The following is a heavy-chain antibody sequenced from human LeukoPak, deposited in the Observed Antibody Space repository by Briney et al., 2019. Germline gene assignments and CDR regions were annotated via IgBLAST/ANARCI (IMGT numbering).Heavy chain of an antibody. J-gene: IGHJ4*02. CDR3: AKESRVLLWFGEFHF. CDR1: GFTLSSYG. CDR2: IWYDGSNK. Sequence: GGSLRLSCAASGFTLSSYGMQWVRQAPGKGLEWVAVIWYDGSNKYYADSVKGRFTISRDNSKNTLYLQMNSLRAEDTAVYYCAKESRVLLWFGEFHFWGQGTLVTVSS. V-gene: IGHV3-33*06. D-gene: IGHD3-10*01.